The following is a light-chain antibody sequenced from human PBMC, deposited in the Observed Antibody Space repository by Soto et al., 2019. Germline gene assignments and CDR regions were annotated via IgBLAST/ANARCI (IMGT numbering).Light chain of an antibody. CDR3: SSYTSTTSLI. V-gene: IGLV2-14*01. Sequence: QSVLTQPASVSGSPGQSITISCAGTMRDVGAYNLVSWYQQHPGRASQPIISEVRNRPSGISFRISGSKSGNTASLTISGLQDEDEADYYCSSYTSTTSLIFGGGTK. CDR2: EVR. CDR1: MRDVGAYNL. J-gene: IGLJ2*01.